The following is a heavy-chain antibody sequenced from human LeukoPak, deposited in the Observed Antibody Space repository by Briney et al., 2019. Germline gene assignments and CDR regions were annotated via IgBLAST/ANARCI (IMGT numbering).Heavy chain of an antibody. Sequence: GGSLRLSCAASAFTFSSYSMNWVRQAPGKGLEWVSSISSSSSYIYYADSVKGRFTISRDNAKNSLYLQMNRLRGEDTAAYYCARDLEIRRGIHGHFDYWGQGTLVTVSS. CDR2: ISSSSSYI. D-gene: IGHD1-7*01. CDR3: ARDLEIRRGIHGHFDY. V-gene: IGHV3-21*01. CDR1: AFTFSSYS. J-gene: IGHJ4*02.